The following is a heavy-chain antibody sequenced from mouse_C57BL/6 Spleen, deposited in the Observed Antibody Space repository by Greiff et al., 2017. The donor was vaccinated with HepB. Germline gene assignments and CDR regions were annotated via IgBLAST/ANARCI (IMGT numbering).Heavy chain of an antibody. V-gene: IGHV10-1*01. CDR2: IRSKSNNYAT. Sequence: EVKLQESGGGLVQPKGSLKLSCAASGFSFNTYAMNWVRQAPGKGLEWVARIRSKSNNYATYYADSVKDRFTISRDDSESMLYLQMNNLKTEDTAMYYCVRQASSGWFAYWGQGTLVTVSA. CDR1: GFSFNTYA. D-gene: IGHD3-2*02. CDR3: VRQASSGWFAY. J-gene: IGHJ3*01.